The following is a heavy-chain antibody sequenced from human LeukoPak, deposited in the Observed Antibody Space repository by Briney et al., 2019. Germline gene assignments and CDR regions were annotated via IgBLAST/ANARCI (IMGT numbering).Heavy chain of an antibody. V-gene: IGHV4-61*08. CDR2: TYYSGST. CDR1: GGSISSGGYY. J-gene: IGHJ6*02. CDR3: ARWRGYCSGGSCYSYYGMDV. Sequence: PSETLSLTCTAPGGSISSGGYYWSWIRQPPGKGLEWIGYTYYSGSTNYNPSLKSRVTISVDTSKNQFSLKLSSVTAADTAVYYCARWRGYCSGGSCYSYYGMDVWGQGTTVTVSS. D-gene: IGHD2-15*01.